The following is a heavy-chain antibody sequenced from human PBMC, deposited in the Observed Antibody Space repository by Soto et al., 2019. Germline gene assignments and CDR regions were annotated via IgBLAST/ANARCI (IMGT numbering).Heavy chain of an antibody. CDR3: AKNGQPPYYYYGLDV. Sequence: QGQLVQSGGEVKKPGASVKVSCKTSGYTFSRYGISWVRQAPGQGLEWMGWISGYNGDTNYARKFQGRVTMTIDTSTTTAYMALRSLTSDDTDVYYCAKNGQPPYYYYGLDVWGQGTTVTVSS. D-gene: IGHD2-8*01. CDR2: ISGYNGDT. J-gene: IGHJ6*02. CDR1: GYTFSRYG. V-gene: IGHV1-18*01.